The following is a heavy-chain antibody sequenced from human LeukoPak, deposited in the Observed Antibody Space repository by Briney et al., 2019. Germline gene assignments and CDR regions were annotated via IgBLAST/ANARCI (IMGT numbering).Heavy chain of an antibody. V-gene: IGHV3-21*01. CDR2: ISSSSSYI. J-gene: IGHJ5*02. D-gene: IGHD3-3*01. Sequence: GGSLRLSCAASGFTFSSYSMNWVRQAPGKGLEWGSSISSSSSYIYYADSVKGRFTISRDNAKNSLYLQMNSLRAEDTAVYYCARELRVTIFGVVTTPNWFDPWGQGTLVTVSS. CDR1: GFTFSSYS. CDR3: ARELRVTIFGVVTTPNWFDP.